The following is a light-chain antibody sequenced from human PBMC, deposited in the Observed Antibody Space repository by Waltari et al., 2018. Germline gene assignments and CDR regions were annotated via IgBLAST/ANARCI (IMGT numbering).Light chain of an antibody. Sequence: SYELPQPPSVPVSPGQTARLTSSGHALPRKYAYWLQQKSGQAPRLVRYEDTKRPSGIPERFSGSSSGTVATLTISGAQVDDEADYYCYSSDSTGLRVFGGGTTVVVL. V-gene: IGLV3-10*01. CDR1: ALPRKY. CDR2: EDT. J-gene: IGLJ1*01. CDR3: YSSDSTGLRV.